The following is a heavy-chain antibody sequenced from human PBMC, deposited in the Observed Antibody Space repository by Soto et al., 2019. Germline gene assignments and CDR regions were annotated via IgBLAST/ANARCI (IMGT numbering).Heavy chain of an antibody. CDR1: GGSISSGGYY. CDR2: IYYSGST. Sequence: SETLSLTCTVSGGSISSGGYYWSWIRQHPGKGLEWIGYIYYSGSTYYNPSLKSRVTISVDTSKNQFSLHLNSVTPDDTAVYYCVRLIGNSWLDSWGQGTLVTVSS. V-gene: IGHV4-31*03. J-gene: IGHJ5*01. D-gene: IGHD2-8*01. CDR3: VRLIGNSWLDS.